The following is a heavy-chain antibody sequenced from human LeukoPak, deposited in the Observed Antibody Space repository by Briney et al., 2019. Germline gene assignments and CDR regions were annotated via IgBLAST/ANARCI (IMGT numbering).Heavy chain of an antibody. V-gene: IGHV3-7*01. CDR3: ARHPSPLYGVLDY. J-gene: IGHJ4*02. D-gene: IGHD4-17*01. Sequence: QSGGSLRLSCAASGFTFSNYWMSWVRQAPGKGLEWVANIKEDGSEKYYVDSVKGRFTISRDNARNSLYLQMNSLRAEDTAVYYCARHPSPLYGVLDYWGQGTLVTVSS. CDR1: GFTFSNYW. CDR2: IKEDGSEK.